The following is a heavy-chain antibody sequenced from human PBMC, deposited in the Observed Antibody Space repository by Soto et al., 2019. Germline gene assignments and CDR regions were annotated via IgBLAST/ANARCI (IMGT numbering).Heavy chain of an antibody. Sequence: TLSLTCTVSVGSISSGGYYWSWIRQHPGKGLEWIGYIYYSGSTYYNPSLKSRVTISVDTSKNQFSLKLSSVTAADTAVYYCARVSLPGPGGWFDPWGQGTLVTVSS. D-gene: IGHD3-10*01. V-gene: IGHV4-31*03. J-gene: IGHJ5*02. CDR2: IYYSGST. CDR1: VGSISSGGYY. CDR3: ARVSLPGPGGWFDP.